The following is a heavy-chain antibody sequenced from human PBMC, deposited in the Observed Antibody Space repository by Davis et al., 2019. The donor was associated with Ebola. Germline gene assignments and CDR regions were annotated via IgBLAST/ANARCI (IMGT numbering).Heavy chain of an antibody. D-gene: IGHD6-19*01. CDR2: ISSSSRTI. CDR1: GFTFSDHY. V-gene: IGHV3-11*01. J-gene: IGHJ6*02. Sequence: PGGSLRLSCAASGFTFSDHYMSWIRQAPGQGLEWVSYISSSSRTIYYAGSVKGRFTISRDNGKNSLYLQLDSLRAEDTAVDYCARAVAGTGYGMDVWGQGTTVTVSS. CDR3: ARAVAGTGYGMDV.